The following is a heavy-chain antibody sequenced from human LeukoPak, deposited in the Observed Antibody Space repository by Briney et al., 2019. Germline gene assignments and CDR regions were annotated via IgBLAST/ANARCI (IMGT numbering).Heavy chain of an antibody. Sequence: GASVKVSCKASGGTFSSYAISWVRQAPGQGLEWMGGIIPIFGTANYAQKFQGRVTITADKSTSTAYMELSSLRSEDTAVYYCARGSRWLQLVSFDYWGQGTLVTVSS. CDR3: ARGSRWLQLVSFDY. J-gene: IGHJ4*02. CDR2: IIPIFGTA. CDR1: GGTFSSYA. V-gene: IGHV1-69*06. D-gene: IGHD5-24*01.